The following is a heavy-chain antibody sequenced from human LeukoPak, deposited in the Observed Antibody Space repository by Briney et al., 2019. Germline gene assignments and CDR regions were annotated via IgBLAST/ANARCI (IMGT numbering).Heavy chain of an antibody. V-gene: IGHV1-18*01. CDR1: GYTFTSYG. CDR2: ISAYNGNT. J-gene: IGHJ3*02. CDR3: ARGLRVGATTGRAFDI. D-gene: IGHD1-26*01. Sequence: ASVKVSCKASGYTFTSYGISWVRQAPGQGLEWMGWISAYNGNTNYAQKLQGRVTMTTDTSTSTAYMELRSLRSDDTAVYYCARGLRVGATTGRAFDIWGQGTMVTVPS.